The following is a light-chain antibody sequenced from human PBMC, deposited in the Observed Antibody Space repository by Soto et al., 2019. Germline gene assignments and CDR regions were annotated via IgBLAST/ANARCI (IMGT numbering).Light chain of an antibody. Sequence: ELVLTQSPATLSLSPGERATLSCRASKFLSSYLAWYQQKPGQPPRLLIYDTSNRAAGVPARFSGSRSGTDFTLTISSLEPEDFAVYFCHQRNKFGQGTRLEIK. J-gene: IGKJ5*01. CDR1: KFLSSY. V-gene: IGKV3-11*01. CDR2: DTS. CDR3: HQRNK.